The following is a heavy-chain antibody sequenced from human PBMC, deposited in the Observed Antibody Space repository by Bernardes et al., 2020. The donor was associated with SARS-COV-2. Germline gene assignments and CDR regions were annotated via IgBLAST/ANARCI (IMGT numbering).Heavy chain of an antibody. D-gene: IGHD2-2*01. V-gene: IGHV4-4*07. CDR3: ARDGRVPASRGADAFDI. CDR1: GGSISSYY. Sequence: ETLSLTCTVSGGSISSYYWSWIRQPAGKGLEWIGRIYTSGSTNYNPSLKSRVTMSVDTSKNQFSLKLSSVTAADTAVYYCARDGRVPASRGADAFDIWGQGTMVTVSS. CDR2: IYTSGST. J-gene: IGHJ3*02.